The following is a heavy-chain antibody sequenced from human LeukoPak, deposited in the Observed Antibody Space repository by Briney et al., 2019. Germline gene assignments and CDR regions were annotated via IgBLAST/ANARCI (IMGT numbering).Heavy chain of an antibody. J-gene: IGHJ5*02. V-gene: IGHV1-2*02. CDR1: GYSFTDYY. CDR2: INPNSGGT. D-gene: IGHD2-21*01. Sequence: GASVKVSCKTSGYSFTDYYMHWVRQAPAQGLEWMGWINPNSGGTSSAQKFQGRVTMTRDTSITTVYMEVRWLTSDDTAIYYCARADRLHGGPYLIGPWGQGTLVTVSS. CDR3: ARADRLHGGPYLIGP.